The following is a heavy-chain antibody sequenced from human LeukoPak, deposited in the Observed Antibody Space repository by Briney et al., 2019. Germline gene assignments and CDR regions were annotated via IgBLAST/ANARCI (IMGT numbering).Heavy chain of an antibody. CDR2: IKQDGSEK. V-gene: IGHV3-7*03. J-gene: IGHJ4*02. CDR1: GFSFSTYW. Sequence: PGGSLRLSCAGSGFSFSTYWMSWVRQAPGKGLEWVANIKQDGSEKYYVDSVKGRFTISRDNAKNSLYLQMNSLRAEDTALYYCAKDISPTGELLSGYFDYWGQGTLVTVSS. D-gene: IGHD1-26*01. CDR3: AKDISPTGELLSGYFDY.